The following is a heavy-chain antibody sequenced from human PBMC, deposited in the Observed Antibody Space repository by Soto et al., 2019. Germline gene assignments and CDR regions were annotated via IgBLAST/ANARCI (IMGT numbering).Heavy chain of an antibody. D-gene: IGHD3-10*01. CDR1: GFTFSSYQ. J-gene: IGHJ4*02. CDR2: IKQDGSEK. CDR3: ARVAPYYYGSGSYYFDY. V-gene: IGHV3-7*01. Sequence: GGSLRLSCAASGFTFSSYQMNWVRQAPGKGLEWVANIKQDGSEKYYVDSVKGRFTISRDNAKNSLYLQMNSLRAEDTAVYYCARVAPYYYGSGSYYFDYWGQGTLVTVSS.